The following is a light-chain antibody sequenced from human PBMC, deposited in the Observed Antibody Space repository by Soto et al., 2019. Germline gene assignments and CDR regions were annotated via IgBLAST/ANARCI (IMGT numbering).Light chain of an antibody. CDR1: QSLLHSNGYNY. Sequence: DIVMTQSPLSLPVTPGEPASISCRSSQSLLHSNGYNYLDWYLQKPGQSPQLLIYLGSNRAAGVSDTXSGSGSGTDFTLKISRVEAEDVGVYYCMQPLQPPLTFGGGTKVEIK. V-gene: IGKV2-28*01. CDR3: MQPLQPPLT. CDR2: LGS. J-gene: IGKJ4*01.